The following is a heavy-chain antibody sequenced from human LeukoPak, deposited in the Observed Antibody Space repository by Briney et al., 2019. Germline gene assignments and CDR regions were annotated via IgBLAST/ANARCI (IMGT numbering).Heavy chain of an antibody. CDR3: ARDRGYYDSSGSLGY. CDR1: GFTFSSYA. V-gene: IGHV3-30-3*01. J-gene: IGHJ4*02. D-gene: IGHD3-22*01. CDR2: ISYDGSNK. Sequence: GGSLRLSCAASGFTFSSYAMHWVRQAPGKGLEWVAVISYDGSNKYYADSVKGRFTISRDNSKNTLYLQMNSLRAEDTAVYYCARDRGYYDSSGSLGYWGQGTLVTVSS.